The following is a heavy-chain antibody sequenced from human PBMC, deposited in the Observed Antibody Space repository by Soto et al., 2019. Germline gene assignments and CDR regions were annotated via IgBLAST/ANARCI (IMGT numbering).Heavy chain of an antibody. V-gene: IGHV2-5*02. D-gene: IGHD3-10*01. Sequence: QITLKESGPTLLKATQTLTLTCTFSGFSLSTSGVGVGWIRQPPGKALEWLALIYWDDDKFYSPSLKSRLTTNNDTSKNQVVLTITNMDPMDTPTYYWTHIHFYGSGNFILSSNNWFDPWGQGTLVTVSS. CDR1: GFSLSTSGVG. CDR2: IYWDDDK. CDR3: THIHFYGSGNFILSSNNWFDP. J-gene: IGHJ5*02.